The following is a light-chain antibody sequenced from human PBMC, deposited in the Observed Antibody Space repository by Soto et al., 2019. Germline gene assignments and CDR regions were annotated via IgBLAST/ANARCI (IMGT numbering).Light chain of an antibody. CDR1: QSVSSN. J-gene: IGKJ4*01. V-gene: IGKV3-20*01. CDR3: QQYGSSLT. CDR2: GAS. Sequence: EIVMTQSPATLSVSPGERATLSCRASQSVSSNLARYQQKPGQAPRLLIYGASSRATGIPDRFSGSGSGTDFTLTISRLEPEDFAVYYCQQYGSSLTFGGGTKVDIK.